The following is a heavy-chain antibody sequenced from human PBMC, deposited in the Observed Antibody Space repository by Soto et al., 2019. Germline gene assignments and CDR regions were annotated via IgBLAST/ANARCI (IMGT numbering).Heavy chain of an antibody. Sequence: QVQLQESGPGLVKPSGTLSLTCAVSGGSISSSNWWSWVRQPPGKGLEWIGEIYHSGSTNYNPSLKMRVTISVDRSKNQFSLKLSSVTAADTAVYYCARRVPMMWRTDAFDIWGQGTMVTVSS. CDR3: ARRVPMMWRTDAFDI. D-gene: IGHD3-22*01. J-gene: IGHJ3*02. V-gene: IGHV4-4*02. CDR1: GGSISSSNW. CDR2: IYHSGST.